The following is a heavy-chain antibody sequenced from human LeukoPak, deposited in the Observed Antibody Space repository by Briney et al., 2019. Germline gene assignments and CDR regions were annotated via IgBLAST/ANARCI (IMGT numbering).Heavy chain of an antibody. V-gene: IGHV4-31*01. CDR1: GGSINSDGYY. CDR2: IYHSGTT. D-gene: IGHD3-3*01. CDR3: ARAPESGNGSFGP. J-gene: IGHJ5*02. Sequence: SDTLSLTCIVSGGSINSDGYYWSWLRQHPGKGREWIGYIYHSGTTYDNPSLRSQVSISIDTSKGQFFLKLNSVTAADTAVYYCARAPESGNGSFGPWGQGTLVTVSS.